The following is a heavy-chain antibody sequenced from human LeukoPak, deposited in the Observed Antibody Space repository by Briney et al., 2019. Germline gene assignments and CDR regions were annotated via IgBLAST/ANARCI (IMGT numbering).Heavy chain of an antibody. V-gene: IGHV4-34*01. CDR2: IHSSGRT. D-gene: IGHD3-22*01. CDR1: DGSFRGYY. CDR3: ARGRNYYESSGFYYYFDY. J-gene: IGHJ4*02. Sequence: PSETLSLTCAVSDGSFRGYYWNWIRQPPGKGLEWAGEIHSSGRTNYNPSLKSRLALSVDTSKYQFSLKLSSVTAADTAVYYCARGRNYYESSGFYYYFDYWGQGTLVTVAS.